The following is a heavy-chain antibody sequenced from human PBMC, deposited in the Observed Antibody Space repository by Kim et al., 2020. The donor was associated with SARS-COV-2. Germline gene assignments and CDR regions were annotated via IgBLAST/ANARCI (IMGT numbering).Heavy chain of an antibody. CDR2: ISYDGSNK. D-gene: IGHD3-10*01. CDR1: GFTFSSYG. CDR3: AKDRYYGSGSYFVGDY. Sequence: GGSLRLSCAASGFTFSSYGMHWVRQAPGKGLEWVAVISYDGSNKYYADSVKGRFTISRDNSKNTLYLQMNSLRAEDTAVYYCAKDRYYGSGSYFVGDYWG. J-gene: IGHJ4*01. V-gene: IGHV3-30*18.